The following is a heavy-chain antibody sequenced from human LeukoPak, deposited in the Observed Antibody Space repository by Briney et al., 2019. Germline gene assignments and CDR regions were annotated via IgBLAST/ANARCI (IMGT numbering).Heavy chain of an antibody. D-gene: IGHD2-15*01. CDR1: GYTFSCYH. V-gene: IGHV1-18*01. CDR3: ARDFATWYFDY. CDR2: INTYDGNT. J-gene: IGHJ4*02. Sequence: ASVKVSCKASGYTFSCYHVSWVRQAPGQGLEWMGWINTYDGNTNYAQNSQGRVAMTTDTSTSTAYMELRSLRSDDTAVYYCARDFATWYFDYWGQGTLVTVSS.